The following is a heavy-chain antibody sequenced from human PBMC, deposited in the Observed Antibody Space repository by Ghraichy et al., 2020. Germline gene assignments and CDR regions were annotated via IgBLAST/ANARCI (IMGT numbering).Heavy chain of an antibody. Sequence: GGSLRLSCAASGFTFSSYWMSWVRQAPGKGLEWVANIKQDGSEKYYVDSVKGRFTISRDNAKNSLYLQMNSLRAEDTAVYYCARDGYNSSFVWFNPWGQGTLVTVSS. J-gene: IGHJ5*02. CDR2: IKQDGSEK. CDR3: ARDGYNSSFVWFNP. CDR1: GFTFSSYW. V-gene: IGHV3-7*03. D-gene: IGHD6-6*01.